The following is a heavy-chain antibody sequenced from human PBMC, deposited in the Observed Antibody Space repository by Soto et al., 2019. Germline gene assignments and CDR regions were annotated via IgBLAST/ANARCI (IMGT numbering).Heavy chain of an antibody. CDR3: ARARRGYCSGGSCQYYFDY. CDR2: IYYSGST. J-gene: IGHJ4*02. Sequence: SETLSLTCTVSGGSVSSGSYYWSWIRQPPGKGLEWIGYIYYSGSTNYNPSLKSRVTISVDTSKNQFSLKLSSVTAADTAVYYCARARRGYCSGGSCQYYFDYWGQGTLVTVSS. V-gene: IGHV4-61*01. D-gene: IGHD2-15*01. CDR1: GGSVSSGSYY.